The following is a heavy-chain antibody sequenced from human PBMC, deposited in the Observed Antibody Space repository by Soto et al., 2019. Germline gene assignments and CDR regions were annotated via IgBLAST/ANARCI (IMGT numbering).Heavy chain of an antibody. CDR3: ARDPAGYNWFDP. D-gene: IGHD3-10*01. CDR2: INPTSGGT. V-gene: IGHV1-2*02. Sequence: QVQLVQSGAEVKKPGASVKVSCKASGYTFTGYYMHWVRQAPGQGLEWMGWINPTSGGTNYAQKFQGRVTMTRDTSISTAYMELSRLRSDDTAVYYCARDPAGYNWFDPWGQGTLVTVSS. J-gene: IGHJ5*02. CDR1: GYTFTGYY.